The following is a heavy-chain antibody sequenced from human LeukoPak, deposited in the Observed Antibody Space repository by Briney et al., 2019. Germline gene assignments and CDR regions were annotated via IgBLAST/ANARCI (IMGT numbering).Heavy chain of an antibody. D-gene: IGHD3-10*01. J-gene: IGHJ4*02. CDR2: ISSGSSYI. Sequence: GGSLRLPCAASEFTFSSYSMNWVRQAPGKGLEWVSSISSGSSYIYYTDSVKGRFTISRDDAKNSLYLQMNSLRAEDTAVYYCASGIYYASVHTWSPVWGQGTLVTVSS. V-gene: IGHV3-21*01. CDR1: EFTFSSYS. CDR3: ASGIYYASVHTWSPV.